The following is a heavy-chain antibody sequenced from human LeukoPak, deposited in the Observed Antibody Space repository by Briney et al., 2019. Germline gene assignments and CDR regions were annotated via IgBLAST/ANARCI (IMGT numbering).Heavy chain of an antibody. D-gene: IGHD3-10*01. CDR2: ISYDGSNK. CDR1: GFTFSSYG. J-gene: IGHJ4*02. Sequence: GGSLRLSCAASGFTFSSYGMHWVRQAPGKGLEWVAVISYDGSNKYYADSVKGRFTISRDNAKNSLYLQMNSLRAEDTAVYYCARDQGIDRFDYWGQGTLVTVSS. CDR3: ARDQGIDRFDY. V-gene: IGHV3-30*03.